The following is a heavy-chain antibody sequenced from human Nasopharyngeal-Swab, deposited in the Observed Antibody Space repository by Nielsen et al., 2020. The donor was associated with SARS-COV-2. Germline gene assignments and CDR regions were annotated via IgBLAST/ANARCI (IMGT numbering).Heavy chain of an antibody. CDR2: ISSSTSTI. Sequence: GGSLRLSCVASGFSFSSYSMNWVRQTPGKGLEWVSYISSSTSTIYYADSVKGRFTISRDNAKNTLYLQMNSLRAEDTAVYYCATRKGYSSSWFIDYWGQGTLVTVSS. V-gene: IGHV3-48*04. CDR3: ATRKGYSSSWFIDY. D-gene: IGHD6-13*01. J-gene: IGHJ4*02. CDR1: GFSFSSYS.